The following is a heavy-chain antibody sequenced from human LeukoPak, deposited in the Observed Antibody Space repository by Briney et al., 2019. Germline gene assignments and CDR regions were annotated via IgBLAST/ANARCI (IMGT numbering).Heavy chain of an antibody. J-gene: IGHJ5*02. V-gene: IGHV4-59*01. CDR2: IYYTGST. CDR3: ARDQVAVAGTVWFDP. D-gene: IGHD6-19*01. CDR1: AGSINGYY. Sequence: PSETLSLTCTVPAGSINGYYWSWIRQPPGKGLEWIGYIYYTGSTNYNPSLKSRVSMSVDPSKNQFSLRLSSVTAADTAVYYCARDQVAVAGTVWFDPWGQGTLVTVSS.